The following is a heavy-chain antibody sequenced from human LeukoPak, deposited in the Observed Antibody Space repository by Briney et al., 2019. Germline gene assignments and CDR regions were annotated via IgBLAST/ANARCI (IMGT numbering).Heavy chain of an antibody. J-gene: IGHJ5*02. CDR2: INPNSGAT. CDR1: GYTFTDYY. V-gene: IGHV1-2*02. CDR3: ARSNIVVVVAATDSVNWFDP. D-gene: IGHD2-15*01. Sequence: ASVKVSCKASGYTFTDYYMHWVRQAPRQGLEWMGWINPNSGATNYAQKFRGRVTMTRDTSISTAYMELNRLRSDDTAVYYCARSNIVVVVAATDSVNWFDPWGQGTLVTVSS.